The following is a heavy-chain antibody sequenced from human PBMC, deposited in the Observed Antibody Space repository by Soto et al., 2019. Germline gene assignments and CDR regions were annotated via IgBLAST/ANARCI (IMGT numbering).Heavy chain of an antibody. D-gene: IGHD5-18*01. CDR3: ARSGYSYGPFEY. CDR2: ISAYNGNT. V-gene: IGHV1-18*01. Sequence: ASVKVSCKASGYTFTSYGISWVRQAPGQGLEWMGWISAYNGNTNYAQKLQGRVTMTTDTSTSTAYMELRSPRAEDTAVYYCARSGYSYGPFEYWGQGTLVTVSS. CDR1: GYTFTSYG. J-gene: IGHJ4*02.